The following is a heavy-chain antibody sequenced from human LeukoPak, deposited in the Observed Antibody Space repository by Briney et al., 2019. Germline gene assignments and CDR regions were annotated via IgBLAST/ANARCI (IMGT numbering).Heavy chain of an antibody. Sequence: SETLSLTCTVSGGSISSGSYYWSWIRQPAGKGLEWIGRIYTSGSANYNPSLKSRVTISLDTSKNQLSLKLSSVIAADTAVYYCARDTYNSGLDYWGQGTLVTVSS. V-gene: IGHV4-61*02. D-gene: IGHD6-19*01. CDR3: ARDTYNSGLDY. CDR2: IYTSGSA. J-gene: IGHJ4*02. CDR1: GGSISSGSYY.